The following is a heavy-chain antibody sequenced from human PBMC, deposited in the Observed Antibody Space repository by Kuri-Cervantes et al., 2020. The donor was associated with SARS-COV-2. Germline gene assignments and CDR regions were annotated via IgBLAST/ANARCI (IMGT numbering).Heavy chain of an antibody. CDR1: GFTFSNAW. V-gene: IGHV3-30-3*01. CDR3: AREIVGGFDY. CDR2: ISYDGSNK. Sequence: GESLKISCAASGFTFSNAWMSWVRQAPGKGLEWVAVISYDGSNKYYVDSVKGRFTISRDNSKNTLYLQMNSLRAEDTAVYYCAREIVGGFDYWGQGTLVTVSS. J-gene: IGHJ4*02. D-gene: IGHD1-26*01.